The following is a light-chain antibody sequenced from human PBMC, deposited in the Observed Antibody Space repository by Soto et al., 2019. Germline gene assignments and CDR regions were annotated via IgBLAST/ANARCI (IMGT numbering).Light chain of an antibody. V-gene: IGKV3D-15*01. CDR3: QQYNNWLTWT. CDR1: QSVSNN. CDR2: GAS. Sequence: EIEMTQSPATLSVSPGERATLSCRASQSVSNNLAWYQQKPGQAPRLLIYGASTRSTGIPARFSGSGSGTEFTLTISSLQSEDFADYYCQQYNNWLTWTFGQGTKVEIK. J-gene: IGKJ1*01.